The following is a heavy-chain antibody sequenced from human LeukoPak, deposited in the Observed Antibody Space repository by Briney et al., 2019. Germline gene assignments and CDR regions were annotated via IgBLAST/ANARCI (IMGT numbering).Heavy chain of an antibody. Sequence: GASVKVSCKSSGGTFSSYAISWVRQAPGQGLEWVGRIIPIFGIANYAQKFQGRVTITADKATSTAYMELSSLRSEDTAVYYCARDRGGMATITLDYGGQGTLVTVSS. J-gene: IGHJ4*02. V-gene: IGHV1-69*04. CDR3: ARDRGGMATITLDY. CDR2: IIPIFGIA. CDR1: GGTFSSYA. D-gene: IGHD5-24*01.